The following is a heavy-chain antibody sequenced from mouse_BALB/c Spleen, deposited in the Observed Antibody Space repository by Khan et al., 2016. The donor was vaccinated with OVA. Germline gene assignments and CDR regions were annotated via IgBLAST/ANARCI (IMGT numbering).Heavy chain of an antibody. J-gene: IGHJ4*01. CDR1: GYSFTGYY. Sequence: LVTTGASVKISCKTSGYSFTGYYIHWVKQSHGKGLEWIGYISCYNGATNYNQKFKGKATFTVDTSSSTAYMQFNSLTSEDSAVYYCARSHLLWLYAMDYWGQGTSVTVSS. D-gene: IGHD2-2*01. V-gene: IGHV1S34*01. CDR2: ISCYNGAT. CDR3: ARSHLLWLYAMDY.